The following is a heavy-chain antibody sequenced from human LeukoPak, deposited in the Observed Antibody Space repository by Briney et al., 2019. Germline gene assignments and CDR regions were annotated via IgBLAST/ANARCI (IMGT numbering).Heavy chain of an antibody. D-gene: IGHD6-19*01. Sequence: MTSETLSLTCTVSGGSISSYYWVWIRPPAGKGLEWIGRIYTSGSTNYNPSLESRVTMSVDTSKNQFSLKLSSVTAADTAVYYCAREEIAVADEAFDIWGQGTMVTVSS. CDR3: AREEIAVADEAFDI. J-gene: IGHJ3*02. V-gene: IGHV4-4*07. CDR2: IYTSGST. CDR1: GGSISSYY.